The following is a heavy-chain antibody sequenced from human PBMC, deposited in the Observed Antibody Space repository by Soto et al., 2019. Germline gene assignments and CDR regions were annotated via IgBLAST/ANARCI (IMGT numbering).Heavy chain of an antibody. Sequence: MTWVRQAPGKGLEWVSIISSSGDATYYLDSVKGRFTISRDNSRNTLNLQMNSLRAEDTAVYYCAKNGDFWSWGMDVWGLGTTVTVSS. V-gene: IGHV3-23*01. CDR2: ISSSGDAT. D-gene: IGHD3-3*01. CDR3: AKNGDFWSWGMDV. J-gene: IGHJ6*02.